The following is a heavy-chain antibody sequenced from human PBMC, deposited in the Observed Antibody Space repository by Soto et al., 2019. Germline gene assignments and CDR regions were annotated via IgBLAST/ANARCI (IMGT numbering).Heavy chain of an antibody. J-gene: IGHJ4*02. CDR3: ARGHYYDSSGYSRHVDY. Sequence: TLSLTCTVSGGSISSGVYYWSWIRQHPGKGLEWIGYMYYSGSTYYNPSLNSRVTISVDTSKNQFSLKLSSVTAADTAVYYCARGHYYDSSGYSRHVDYWGQGTLVTVSS. D-gene: IGHD3-22*01. V-gene: IGHV4-31*03. CDR2: MYYSGST. CDR1: GGSISSGVYY.